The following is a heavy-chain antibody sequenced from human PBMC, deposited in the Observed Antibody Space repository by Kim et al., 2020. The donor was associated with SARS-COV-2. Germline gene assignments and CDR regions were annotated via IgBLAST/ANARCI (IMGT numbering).Heavy chain of an antibody. D-gene: IGHD2-15*01. Sequence: KYYAESVKGRVTISRDNSKNTLYVQLNSLRPEDTAVYYCARLAIAAEFDYWGQGTLVTVSS. V-gene: IGHV3-30*01. CDR2: K. CDR3: ARLAIAAEFDY. J-gene: IGHJ4*02.